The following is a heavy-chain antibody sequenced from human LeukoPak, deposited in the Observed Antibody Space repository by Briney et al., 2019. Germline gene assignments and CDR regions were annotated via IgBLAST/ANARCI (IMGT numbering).Heavy chain of an antibody. Sequence: ASVKVSCKASGGTFSSYAISWVRQAPGQALEWMGRIIPIFGTANYAQKFQGRVTITTDESTSTAYMELSSLRSEDTAVYYCARGPLHDFWSGYLDYWGQGTLVTVSS. CDR2: IIPIFGTA. D-gene: IGHD3-3*01. CDR3: ARGPLHDFWSGYLDY. J-gene: IGHJ4*02. CDR1: GGTFSSYA. V-gene: IGHV1-69*05.